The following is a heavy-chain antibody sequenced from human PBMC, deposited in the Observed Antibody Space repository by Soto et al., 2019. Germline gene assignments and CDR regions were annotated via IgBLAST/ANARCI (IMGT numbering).Heavy chain of an antibody. CDR1: GGSISSYY. CDR2: IYYSGST. CDR3: ARRYGWAFDI. Sequence: PSETLSLTCTVSGGSISSYYWSWIRQPPGKGLEWIGYIYYSGSTNYNPSLKSRVTISVDTSKNQFSLKLSPVTAADTAVYYCARRYGWAFDIWGQGTMVTVSS. V-gene: IGHV4-59*08. D-gene: IGHD3-16*01. J-gene: IGHJ3*02.